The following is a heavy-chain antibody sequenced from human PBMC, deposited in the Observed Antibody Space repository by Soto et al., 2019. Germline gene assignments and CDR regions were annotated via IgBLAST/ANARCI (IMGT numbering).Heavy chain of an antibody. CDR3: ARTDWKYGTGVFDM. J-gene: IGHJ3*02. Sequence: QVQLVESGGGVVQPGRSLRLSCAASGFTFSTYGMYWVRQAPAKGLEWVALVWHDGSKQYYADSAKGRFTISRDNSKNTVYLQMNSLRAEDTAVYYCARTDWKYGTGVFDMWGQGTMVTVSS. CDR2: VWHDGSKQ. D-gene: IGHD1-7*01. V-gene: IGHV3-33*07. CDR1: GFTFSTYG.